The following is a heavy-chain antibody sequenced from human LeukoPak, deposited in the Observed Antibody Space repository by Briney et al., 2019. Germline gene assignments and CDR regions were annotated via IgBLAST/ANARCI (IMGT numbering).Heavy chain of an antibody. J-gene: IGHJ5*02. D-gene: IGHD5-18*01. CDR1: GYTFTSYY. V-gene: IGHV1-46*01. Sequence: GASVKVSCKASGYTFTSYYMHWVRQAPGQGLEWMGIINPSGGSTSYAQKFQGRVTMTRDMSTSTVYMELSSLRSEDTAVYYCARALHRGGYSYGSLFDPWGQGTLVTVSS. CDR2: INPSGGST. CDR3: ARALHRGGYSYGSLFDP.